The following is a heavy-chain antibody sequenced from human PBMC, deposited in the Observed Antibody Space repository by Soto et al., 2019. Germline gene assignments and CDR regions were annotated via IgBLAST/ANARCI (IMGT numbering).Heavy chain of an antibody. D-gene: IGHD1-1*01. Sequence: EVHLLESGGGLVQPGGSLRLSCAASGFTFSDYSMSWVRQTPERGLEWVSTLTRSGTSYYADAVQGRFTVSRDNSKNTVSLQMHRLRAEDTALYYCTKRATTVPTPGNYFDSWGQGTGVTVSS. V-gene: IGHV3-23*01. J-gene: IGHJ4*02. CDR3: TKRATTVPTPGNYFDS. CDR2: LTRSGTS. CDR1: GFTFSDYS.